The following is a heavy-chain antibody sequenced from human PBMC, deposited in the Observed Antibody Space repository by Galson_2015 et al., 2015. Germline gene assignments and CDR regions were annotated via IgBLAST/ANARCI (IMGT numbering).Heavy chain of an antibody. CDR2: IDWDDDK. Sequence: PALVRPTQTLTLTCTFSGFSLSTRGMRVSWIRQPPGKALEWLARIDWDDDKFYSTSLKTRLTISKDTSKIQVVLTMTNMDPVDTATYYCARMGPENWFDPWGQGTLVTVSS. J-gene: IGHJ5*02. V-gene: IGHV2-70*04. CDR3: ARMGPENWFDP. CDR1: GFSLSTRGMR.